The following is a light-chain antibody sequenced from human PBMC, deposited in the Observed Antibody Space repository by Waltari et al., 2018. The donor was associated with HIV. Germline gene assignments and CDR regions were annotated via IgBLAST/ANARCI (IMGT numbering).Light chain of an antibody. J-gene: IGLJ2*01. V-gene: IGLV2-11*01. CDR2: DVT. Sequence: QSTLTQPRSVSGSPGQSVTISCTGTSSDVGRYDYVSWYQQHPGKAPKLIIYDVTTRPSGVPDRFSGSKSGNTASLTSSGLQAGDESDFYCCSYAGGYTLVFGGGTKLTVL. CDR3: CSYAGGYTLV. CDR1: SSDVGRYDY.